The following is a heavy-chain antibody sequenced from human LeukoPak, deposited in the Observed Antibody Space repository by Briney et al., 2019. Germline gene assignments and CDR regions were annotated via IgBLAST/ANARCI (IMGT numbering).Heavy chain of an antibody. CDR2: INHSGST. CDR3: ARGYGWLRH. V-gene: IGHV4-34*01. J-gene: IGHJ4*02. D-gene: IGHD5-24*01. CDR1: GGSFSGYY. Sequence: PSETLSLTCAVYGGSFSGYYWSWIPQPPGKGLEWIGEINHSGSTNYNPSLKSRVTISVDTSKNQFSLELSSVTAADTAVYYCARGYGWLRHWGQGTLVTVSS.